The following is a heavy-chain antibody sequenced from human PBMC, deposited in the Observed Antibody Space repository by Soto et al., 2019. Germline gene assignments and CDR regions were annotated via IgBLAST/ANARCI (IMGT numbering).Heavy chain of an antibody. Sequence: SETLSLTCTVSGGSISSGDYYWSWIRQPPGKGLEWIGYIYYSGNTYYNPSLKSRVTISVDTSKNQFSLKLSSVTAADTAVYYCARDRGPVAGYYYYYYGMDVWGQGTTVTVSS. V-gene: IGHV4-30-4*01. CDR3: ARDRGPVAGYYYYYYGMDV. J-gene: IGHJ6*02. D-gene: IGHD6-19*01. CDR2: IYYSGNT. CDR1: GGSISSGDYY.